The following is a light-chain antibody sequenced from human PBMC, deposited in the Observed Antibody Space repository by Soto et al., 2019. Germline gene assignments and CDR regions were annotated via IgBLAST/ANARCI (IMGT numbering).Light chain of an antibody. CDR3: CSYARSNFVV. Sequence: QSALTQPASVSGSPGQSITISCTGTISDVGSYNYVSWYQQYPGKAPKLMIYDVSTRPSGVSDRFSGSKSGNTASLTISGLRAEDEADYYCCSYARSNFVVFGGGTKVTVL. CDR1: ISDVGSYNY. CDR2: DVS. J-gene: IGLJ2*01. V-gene: IGLV2-14*03.